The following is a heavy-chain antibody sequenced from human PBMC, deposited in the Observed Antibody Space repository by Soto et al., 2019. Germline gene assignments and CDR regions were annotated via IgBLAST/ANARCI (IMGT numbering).Heavy chain of an antibody. D-gene: IGHD3-10*01. CDR1: GFTFSSYA. V-gene: IGHV3-23*01. Sequence: GGSLRLSCAASGFTFSSYAMSWVRQAPGKGLEWVSAISGSGGNTYYADSVKGRFTISRDNSKNTLYLQMNSLRVEDTAVYYCAKDFYGSGTYRTNTGNWFDPWGQGTLVTVSS. CDR2: ISGSGGNT. CDR3: AKDFYGSGTYRTNTGNWFDP. J-gene: IGHJ5*02.